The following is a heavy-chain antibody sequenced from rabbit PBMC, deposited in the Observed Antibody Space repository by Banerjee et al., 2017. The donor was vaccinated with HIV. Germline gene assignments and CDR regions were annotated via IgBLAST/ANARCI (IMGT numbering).Heavy chain of an antibody. CDR3: ATSYAGYAGYTYALNL. CDR1: GFSFSSSYW. Sequence: QSLEESGGDLVKPGASLTLTCTASGFSFSSSYWICWVRQAPGKGLEWIACIYAGSSGSTYYASWAKGRFTISKTSSTTVTLQMTSLTAADTATYFCATSYAGYAGYTYALNLWGQGTLVTVS. J-gene: IGHJ4*01. D-gene: IGHD6-1*01. V-gene: IGHV1S40*01. CDR2: IYAGSSGST.